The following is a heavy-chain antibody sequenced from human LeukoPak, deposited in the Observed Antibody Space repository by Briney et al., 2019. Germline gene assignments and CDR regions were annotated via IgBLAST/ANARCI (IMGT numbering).Heavy chain of an antibody. CDR1: GGSFSGYY. J-gene: IGHJ5*02. CDR2: INHSGST. Sequence: SETLSLTCAVYGGSFSGYYWSWIRQPPGKGLEWIGEINHSGSTNYNPSLKSRVTISVDTSKNQFSLKLSSVTAADTAVYYCARQTAYVLLWFGELGWFDPWGQGTLVTVSS. CDR3: ARQTAYVLLWFGELGWFDP. D-gene: IGHD3-10*01. V-gene: IGHV4-34*01.